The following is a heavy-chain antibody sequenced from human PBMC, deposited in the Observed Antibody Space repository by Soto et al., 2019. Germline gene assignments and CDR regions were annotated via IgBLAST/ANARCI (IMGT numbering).Heavy chain of an antibody. V-gene: IGHV4-30-4*01. CDR3: ASKSIAAAGPFDY. D-gene: IGHD6-13*01. CDR1: GGSISSGDYY. Sequence: SETLSLTCTVSGGSISSGDYYWSWIRQPPGKGLEWIGYIYYSGSTYYNPSLKSRVTISVDTSKNQFSLKLSSVTAADTAVYYGASKSIAAAGPFDYRGQRTLVPLSS. CDR2: IYYSGST. J-gene: IGHJ4*02.